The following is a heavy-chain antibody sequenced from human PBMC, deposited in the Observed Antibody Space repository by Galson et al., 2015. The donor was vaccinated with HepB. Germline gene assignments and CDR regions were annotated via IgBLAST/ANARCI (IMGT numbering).Heavy chain of an antibody. CDR3: ARDRGEDRIVVAALDY. Sequence: GDTSYAQTLKGRVNMTTDTSTSTVYMELSILTADDTAVYYCARDRGEDRIVVAALDYWGQGTVVTVSS. CDR2: GDT. D-gene: IGHD3-22*01. V-gene: IGHV1-46*04. J-gene: IGHJ4*02.